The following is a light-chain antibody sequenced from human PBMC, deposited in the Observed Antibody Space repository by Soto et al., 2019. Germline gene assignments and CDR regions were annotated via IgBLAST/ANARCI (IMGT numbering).Light chain of an antibody. J-gene: IGKJ1*01. CDR1: QSVISTY. Sequence: IVLTQSPGTLSLSPVERATLSCRASQSVISTYLAWYQQKPGQAPRLLIYGASSRATGIPDRFSGSWSGTEFTLTISRLEPEDFAVYYCQQYRDSLGTFGQGTKVEIK. V-gene: IGKV3-20*01. CDR3: QQYRDSLGT. CDR2: GAS.